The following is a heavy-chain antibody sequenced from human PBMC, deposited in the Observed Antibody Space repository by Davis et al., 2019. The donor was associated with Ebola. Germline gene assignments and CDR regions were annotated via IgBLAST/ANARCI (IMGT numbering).Heavy chain of an antibody. CDR2: IYYSGST. Sequence: MPSETLSLTCTVSGGSISSSIYYWGWIRQPPGKGLEWIGAIYYSGSTYYNSSLKSRVTISVDTSKNQLSLKLSSVTAADTAMYYCASQYYYDSSGYYYGRFDPWGQGTLVTVSS. D-gene: IGHD3-22*01. J-gene: IGHJ5*02. CDR3: ASQYYYDSSGYYYGRFDP. V-gene: IGHV4-39*01. CDR1: GGSISSSIYY.